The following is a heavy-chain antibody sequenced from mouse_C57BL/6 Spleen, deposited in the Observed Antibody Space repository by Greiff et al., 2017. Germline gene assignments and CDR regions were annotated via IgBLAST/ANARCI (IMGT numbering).Heavy chain of an antibody. J-gene: IGHJ2*01. CDR1: GFTFSSYA. CDR2: ISDGGSYT. Sequence: EVQVVESGGGLVKPGGSLKLSCAASGFTFSSYAMSWVRQTPEKRLEWVATISDGGSYTYYPDNVKGRFTISRDNAKNNLYLQMSHLKSEDTAMYYCARGLRFITTVVDYFDYWGQGTTLTVSS. CDR3: ARGLRFITTVVDYFDY. V-gene: IGHV5-4*01. D-gene: IGHD1-1*01.